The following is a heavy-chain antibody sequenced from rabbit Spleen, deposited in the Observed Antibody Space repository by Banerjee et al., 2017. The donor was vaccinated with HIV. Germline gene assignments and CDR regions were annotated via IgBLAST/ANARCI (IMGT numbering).Heavy chain of an antibody. D-gene: IGHD8-1*01. CDR3: ARDTGSSFSSYGMDL. V-gene: IGHV1S7*01. CDR1: GFDFRRYY. Sequence: QVKETGGGLVQPGGSLALSCKASGFDFRRYYLSWVRQAPGKGLEWIGIIDVGEGNTDYASWVNGRFTISSDNAQNTLYLQLKSLTAADTATYFCARDTGSSFSSYGMDLWGPGTLVTVS. J-gene: IGHJ6*01. CDR2: IDVGEGNT.